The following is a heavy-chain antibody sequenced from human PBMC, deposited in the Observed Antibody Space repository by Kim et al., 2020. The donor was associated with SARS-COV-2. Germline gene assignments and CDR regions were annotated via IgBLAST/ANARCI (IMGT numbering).Heavy chain of an antibody. D-gene: IGHD3-22*01. CDR3: ARGIRITMIKGYDY. V-gene: IGHV3-21*01. J-gene: IGHJ4*02. Sequence: ADSVKGRFTISRDNAKNSLYLQMNSLGAEDTAVYYCARGIRITMIKGYDYWGQGTLVTVSS.